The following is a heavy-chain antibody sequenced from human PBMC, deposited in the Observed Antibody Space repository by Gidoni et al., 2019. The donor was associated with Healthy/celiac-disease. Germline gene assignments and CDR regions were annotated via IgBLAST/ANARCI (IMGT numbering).Heavy chain of an antibody. J-gene: IGHJ6*02. Sequence: QVQLSDSGGRVVQPGMFLRLSCAASGFTFSSYGMHGVRQAPGKGLEWVAVISYDGSNKYYADPVKGRFTITRDNSKNTLYLQMNSLRAEDTAVYYWAKDYSSSWYYFGYYYYYGMDVWGQGTTVTVSS. CDR3: AKDYSSSWYYFGYYYYYGMDV. CDR2: ISYDGSNK. CDR1: GFTFSSYG. D-gene: IGHD6-13*01. V-gene: IGHV3-30*18.